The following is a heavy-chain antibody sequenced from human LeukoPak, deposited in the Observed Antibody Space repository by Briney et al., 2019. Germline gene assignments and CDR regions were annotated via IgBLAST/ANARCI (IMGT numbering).Heavy chain of an antibody. D-gene: IGHD3/OR15-3a*01. CDR3: ARDGRGPDY. CDR2: IESDGRT. J-gene: IGHJ4*02. CDR1: GFTLSSRW. Sequence: GRSLRLSCAASGFTLSSRWMHWLRQVPGKGLVSVSRIESDGRTAYADSVKGRFIISRDNAKNTLYLQMNSLRVEDTAVYYCARDGRGPDYWGQGTLVTVSS. V-gene: IGHV3-74*01.